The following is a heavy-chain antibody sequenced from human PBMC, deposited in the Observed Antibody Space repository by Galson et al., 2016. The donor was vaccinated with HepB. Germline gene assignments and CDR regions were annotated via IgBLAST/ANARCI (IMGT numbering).Heavy chain of an antibody. D-gene: IGHD4/OR15-4a*01. Sequence: SLRLSCAASGFTFSIHDMHWVRQAPGKGLEWVSAIETAGDTYYPDSVKGRFTICRENAKNSLYLQMNSLRAGDTAVYYCARGKSLLTMPWNYGLDVWGKGTTVSVSS. CDR1: GFTFSIHD. CDR3: ARGKSLLTMPWNYGLDV. CDR2: IETAGDT. V-gene: IGHV3-13*01. J-gene: IGHJ6*04.